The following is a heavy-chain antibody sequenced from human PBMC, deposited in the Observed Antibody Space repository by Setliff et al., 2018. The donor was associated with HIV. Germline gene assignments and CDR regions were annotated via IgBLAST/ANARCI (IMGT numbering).Heavy chain of an antibody. CDR2: VDDSGST. CDR3: ESTGRKNYYNSGKYYYFDY. D-gene: IGHD3-10*01. J-gene: IGHJ4*02. Sequence: SETLSLTCTVSGDSISSTSWWSWVRQSPGKGLEWIGQVDDSGSTNFNPSLKSRVTISMDKSKNQFSLRLSSLTAADTAIYYCESTGRKNYYNSGKYYYFDYWGQGILVTVSS. V-gene: IGHV4-4*02. CDR1: GDSISSTSW.